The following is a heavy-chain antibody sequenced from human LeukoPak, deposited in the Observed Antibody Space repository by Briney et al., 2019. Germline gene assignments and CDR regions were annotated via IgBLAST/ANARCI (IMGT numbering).Heavy chain of an antibody. J-gene: IGHJ4*02. CDR2: IYYSGST. V-gene: IGHV4-59*01. Sequence: SETLSLTCTVSGGSISNYYWSWIRQPPGKGLEWVGYIYYSGSTNYKPSLKSRLTISVDTSKNQFSLKLSSVTAADTAVYYCARTLGWNYFDYWGQGTLVTVSS. CDR3: ARTLGWNYFDY. D-gene: IGHD6-19*01. CDR1: GGSISNYY.